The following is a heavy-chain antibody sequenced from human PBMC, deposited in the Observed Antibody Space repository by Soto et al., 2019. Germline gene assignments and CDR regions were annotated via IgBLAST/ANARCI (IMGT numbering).Heavy chain of an antibody. D-gene: IGHD3-3*01. J-gene: IGHJ5*02. CDR3: ARYPPDDFWSGYYRWFDP. CDR1: GYTFTSYG. CDR2: ISAYNGNT. V-gene: IGHV1-18*01. Sequence: ASVKVSCKASGYTFTSYGISWVRQAPGQGLEWMGWISAYNGNTNYAQKLQGRVTMTTDTSTSTAYMELRSLRSDDTAVYYCARYPPDDFWSGYYRWFDPWGQGTLVTVSS.